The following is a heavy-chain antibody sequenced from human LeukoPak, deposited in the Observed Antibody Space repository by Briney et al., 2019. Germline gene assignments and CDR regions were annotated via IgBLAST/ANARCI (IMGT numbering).Heavy chain of an antibody. V-gene: IGHV3-20*04. CDR2: INWNGGST. D-gene: IGHD4-17*01. Sequence: GGSLRLSCAASGFTFDDYGMSWVRQAPGKGLEWVSGINWNGGSTGYADSVKGRFTISRDNAKNSLYLQMNSLRAEDTAVYYCARPTGTTWFVYYYMDVWGKGTTVTVSS. CDR3: ARPTGTTWFVYYYMDV. CDR1: GFTFDDYG. J-gene: IGHJ6*03.